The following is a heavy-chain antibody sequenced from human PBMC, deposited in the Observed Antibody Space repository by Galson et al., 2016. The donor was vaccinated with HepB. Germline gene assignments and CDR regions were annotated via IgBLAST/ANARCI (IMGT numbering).Heavy chain of an antibody. D-gene: IGHD2-15*01. Sequence: SETLSLTCVVSGASVNSSNWWTWVRQAPGTGLEWIGEIYHTGTSNNNPSLLSRFTMSIDNSRNHFSLNLKEVTAADTAVYYCARASIFLVARMVFDSWGQGILVTVSS. V-gene: IGHV4/OR15-8*02. CDR3: ARASIFLVARMVFDS. J-gene: IGHJ5*01. CDR1: GASVNSSNW. CDR2: IYHTGTS.